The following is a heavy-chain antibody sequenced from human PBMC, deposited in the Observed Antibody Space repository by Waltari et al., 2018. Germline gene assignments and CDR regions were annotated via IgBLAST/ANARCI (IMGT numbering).Heavy chain of an antibody. CDR1: GFTFSSYT. CDR3: AREWGVMIGTAAYYLDH. Sequence: EVQLVGSGGGLVKPGGSLRLSCAASGFTFSSYTMNWVRQAPGKGLELFSSISGGSSYTYYADAVKGRFTISRDNVKNSLYLQMNSLRVEDTAVYYCAREWGVMIGTAAYYLDHWTQGTLVTVSS. V-gene: IGHV3-21*02. D-gene: IGHD3-16*01. CDR2: ISGGSSYT. J-gene: IGHJ4*02.